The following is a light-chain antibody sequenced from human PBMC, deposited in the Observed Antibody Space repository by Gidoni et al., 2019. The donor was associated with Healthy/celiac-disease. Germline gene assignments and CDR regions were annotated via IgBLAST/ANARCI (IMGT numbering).Light chain of an antibody. CDR2: AVS. J-gene: IGLJ2*01. CDR1: SSDVGSYNL. Sequence: QSALTQPASVSGSPGQSVTISCTGTSSDVGSYNLVSWYQQHPGKAPKLMIYAVSKRPSGVSNRFSGSKSGNTASLTIAGLQAEDDADYYCCSYAGSSTVVFGGGTKLTVL. CDR3: CSYAGSSTVV. V-gene: IGLV2-23*02.